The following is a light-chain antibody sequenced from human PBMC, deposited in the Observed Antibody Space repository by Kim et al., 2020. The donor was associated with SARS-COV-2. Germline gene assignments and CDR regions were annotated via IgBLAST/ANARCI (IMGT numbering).Light chain of an antibody. J-gene: IGLJ2*01. V-gene: IGLV3-10*01. Sequence: SYELTQPPSVSVSPGQTARITCSGDALPEKYAYWYQQKPGQSPVLVIYEDSKRPSGIPERFSGSSSGKAATLTISGAQAEDDADYYCYSTDSSSNHRVFGTGTKLTVL. CDR2: EDS. CDR3: YSTDSSSNHRV. CDR1: ALPEKY.